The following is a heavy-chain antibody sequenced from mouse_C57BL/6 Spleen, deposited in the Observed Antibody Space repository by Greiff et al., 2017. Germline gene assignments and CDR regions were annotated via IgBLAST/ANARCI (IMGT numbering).Heavy chain of an antibody. Sequence: QVQLQQPGAELVRPGSSVKLSCKASGYTFTSYWMHWVKQRPIQGLEWIGNIDPSDSETHYNQKFKDKATLTVDKSSSPAYMQLSSLTSEDSAVYYCARAYDYDSGDVWGTGTTVTVSS. V-gene: IGHV1-52*01. J-gene: IGHJ1*03. D-gene: IGHD2-4*01. CDR1: GYTFTSYW. CDR3: ARAYDYDSGDV. CDR2: IDPSDSET.